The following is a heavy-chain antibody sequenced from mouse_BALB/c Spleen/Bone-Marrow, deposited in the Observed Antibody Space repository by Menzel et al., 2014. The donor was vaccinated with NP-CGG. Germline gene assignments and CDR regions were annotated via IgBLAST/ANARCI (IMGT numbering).Heavy chain of an antibody. V-gene: IGHV14-4*02. J-gene: IGHJ4*01. Sequence: VQLQQSGAELVRSGASVKLSCTASGFNIKDYYMYWVKQRPEQGLEWIGWIDPENGDTEYAPKFQGKATMTADTSSNTAYLQLSSLTSEDTAVYYCNAGDYXYEGYAMDNWGQGTXXTVSS. CDR1: GFNIKDYY. D-gene: IGHD2-14*01. CDR3: NAGDYXYEGYAMDN. CDR2: IDPENGDT.